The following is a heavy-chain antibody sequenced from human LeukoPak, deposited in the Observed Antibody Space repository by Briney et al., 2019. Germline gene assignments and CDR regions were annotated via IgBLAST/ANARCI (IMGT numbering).Heavy chain of an antibody. CDR1: GGSISSYY. D-gene: IGHD3-9*01. J-gene: IGHJ4*02. CDR3: ARGELRYFDWLSLGPFDY. Sequence: PSETLSLTCTVSGGSISSYYWSWIRQPPGKGLEWIGYNYYSGSTNYNPSLKSRVTISVDTSKNQFSLKLSSVTAADTAVYYCARGELRYFDWLSLGPFDYWGQGTLVTVSS. CDR2: NYYSGST. V-gene: IGHV4-59*01.